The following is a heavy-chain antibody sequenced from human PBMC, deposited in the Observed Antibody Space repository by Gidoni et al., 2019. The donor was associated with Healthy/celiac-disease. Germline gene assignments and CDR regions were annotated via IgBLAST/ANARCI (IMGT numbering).Heavy chain of an antibody. V-gene: IGHV3-30-3*01. CDR1: GFTFSSYA. Sequence: QVQLVESGRGVVQPGRSLRLSCAASGFTFSSYAMHWVRQAPGKGLEWVAVISYDGSNKYYADSVKGRFTISRDNSKNTLYLQMNSLRAEDTAVYYCAREEGPGDYWGQGTLVTVSS. J-gene: IGHJ4*02. CDR2: ISYDGSNK. CDR3: AREEGPGDY.